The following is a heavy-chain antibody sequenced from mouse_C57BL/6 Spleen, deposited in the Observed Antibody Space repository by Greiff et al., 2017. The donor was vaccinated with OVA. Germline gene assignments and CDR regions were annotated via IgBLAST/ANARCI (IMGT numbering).Heavy chain of an antibody. J-gene: IGHJ2*01. D-gene: IGHD1-1*01. Sequence: QVQLKESGAELARPGASVKMSCKASGYTFTSYTMHWVKQRPGQGLEWIGYINPSSGYTKYNQKFKDKATLTADKSSSTAYMQLSSLTSEDSAVYYCARDTTVVAHFDYWGQGTTLTVSS. CDR1: GYTFTSYT. V-gene: IGHV1-4*01. CDR2: INPSSGYT. CDR3: ARDTTVVAHFDY.